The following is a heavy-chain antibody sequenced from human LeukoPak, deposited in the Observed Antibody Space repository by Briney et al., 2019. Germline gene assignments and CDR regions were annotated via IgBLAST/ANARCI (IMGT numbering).Heavy chain of an antibody. J-gene: IGHJ3*02. V-gene: IGHV4-39*01. CDR2: IYYSGST. CDR3: ASLHYDTDAFDI. D-gene: IGHD3-9*01. Sequence: SETLSLTCTVSGGSISSSSYYWGWIRQPPGKGLEWIGSIYYSGSTYYNPSLKSRVTIPVDTSKNQFSLKLSSVTAADTAVYYCASLHYDTDAFDIWGQGTMVTVSS. CDR1: GGSISSSSYY.